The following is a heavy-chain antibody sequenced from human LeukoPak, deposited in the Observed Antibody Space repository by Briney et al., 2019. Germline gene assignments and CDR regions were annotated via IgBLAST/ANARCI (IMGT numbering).Heavy chain of an antibody. CDR2: IDSSGGYM. V-gene: IGHV3-21*06. Sequence: GSPRLSCAASGFIFDDYGMSWVRQAPGKGLEWVSSIDSSGGYMFYADSVKGRFIISRDNAKDSLYLQMNSLRVEDTAVYYCLRGDRRDYWGQGTLVTVSS. CDR3: LRGDRRDY. CDR1: GFIFDDYG. J-gene: IGHJ4*02.